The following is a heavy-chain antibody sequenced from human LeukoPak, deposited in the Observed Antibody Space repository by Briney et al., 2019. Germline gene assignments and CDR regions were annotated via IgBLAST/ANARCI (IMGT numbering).Heavy chain of an antibody. CDR3: AREVGDFWSGYHFDY. J-gene: IGHJ4*02. Sequence: SVKVSCKASGGTFSSYAISWVRQAPGQGLEWMGRIIPTLGIANYAQKFQGRVTITADKSTSTAHMELSSLRSEDTAVYYCAREVGDFWSGYHFDYWGQGTLVTVSS. CDR2: IIPTLGIA. CDR1: GGTFSSYA. D-gene: IGHD3-3*01. V-gene: IGHV1-69*04.